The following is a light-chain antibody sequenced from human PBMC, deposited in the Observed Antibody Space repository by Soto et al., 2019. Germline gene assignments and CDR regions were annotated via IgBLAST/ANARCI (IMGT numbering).Light chain of an antibody. CDR2: DAS. Sequence: EIVLTQSPATLSLSPGETATLSCRASQSVSSSLAWYQQKPGQTPRLLIYDASNRATGIPARFSGSGSGTDFTLTVSSLEPEDFAVYYCQQRTRWPPTFGQGTKVEIK. V-gene: IGKV3-11*01. J-gene: IGKJ1*01. CDR1: QSVSSS. CDR3: QQRTRWPPT.